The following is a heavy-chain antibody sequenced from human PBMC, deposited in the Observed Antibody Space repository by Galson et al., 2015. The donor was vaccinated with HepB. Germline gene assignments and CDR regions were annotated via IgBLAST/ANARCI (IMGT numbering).Heavy chain of an antibody. CDR1: GFTFSTFS. CDR2: ISSDGSNK. CDR3: ARSKGTLMVLPLDY. D-gene: IGHD3-10*01. V-gene: IGHV3-30*04. Sequence: SLRLSCAASGFTFSTFSMHWVRQAPGKGLEWLAGISSDGSNKDKPDSVTGRFTISRDNSNNTLFLQMIGLRVEDTAIYYCARSKGTLMVLPLDYWGRGTLVSVSS. J-gene: IGHJ4*02.